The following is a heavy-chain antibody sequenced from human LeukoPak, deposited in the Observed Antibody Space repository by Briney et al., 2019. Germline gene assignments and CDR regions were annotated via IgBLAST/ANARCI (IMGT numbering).Heavy chain of an antibody. V-gene: IGHV4-59*01. Sequence: SETLSLTCTVSGGSISSYYWSWIRQPPGKGLEWIGYIYYSGSTNYNPSLKGRVTISVDTSKNQFSLKLSSVTAADTAVYYCARAPRDRGYCGATSCFEYMDVWGRGTTVTISS. J-gene: IGHJ6*03. CDR2: IYYSGST. CDR1: GGSISSYY. D-gene: IGHD2-2*01. CDR3: ARAPRDRGYCGATSCFEYMDV.